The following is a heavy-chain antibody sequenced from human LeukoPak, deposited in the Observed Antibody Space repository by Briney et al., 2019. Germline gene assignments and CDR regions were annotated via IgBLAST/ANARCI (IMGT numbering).Heavy chain of an antibody. CDR3: ARDLGHYYGSGSYYLWFDP. Sequence: PGGSLRLSCAASGFTFNGYSMNWVRQVPGKGLEWISYITSSSGTIYYADSVKGRFTISRDNAKNSLYLQMNSLRAEDTAVYYCARDLGHYYGSGSYYLWFDPWGQGTLVTVSS. J-gene: IGHJ5*02. CDR2: ITSSSGTI. D-gene: IGHD3-10*01. V-gene: IGHV3-48*04. CDR1: GFTFNGYS.